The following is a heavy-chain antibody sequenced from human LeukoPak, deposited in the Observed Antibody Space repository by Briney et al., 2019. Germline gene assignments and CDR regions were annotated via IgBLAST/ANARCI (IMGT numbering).Heavy chain of an antibody. V-gene: IGHV3-23*01. CDR1: GFTFSSYA. CDR2: ISGSGGST. Sequence: GGSLRLSCAASGFTFSSYARSCPRQAPGKGLEWFSAISGSGGSTYYADSVKGRFTISRDNSKNTLYLQMNSLRAEDTAVYYCAKDCYYGSGSSFDYWGQGTLVTVSS. J-gene: IGHJ4*02. CDR3: AKDCYYGSGSSFDY. D-gene: IGHD3-10*01.